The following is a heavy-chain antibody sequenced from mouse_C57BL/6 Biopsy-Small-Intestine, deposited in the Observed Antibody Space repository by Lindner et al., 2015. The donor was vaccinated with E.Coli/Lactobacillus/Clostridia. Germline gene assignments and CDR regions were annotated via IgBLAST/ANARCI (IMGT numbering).Heavy chain of an antibody. CDR1: GFNIKDYY. J-gene: IGHJ2*01. D-gene: IGHD1-1*01. Sequence: VQLQESGAELVKPGASVKLSCTASGFNIKDYYMHWVKQRTEQGLEWIGKIDPEDGETKYAPKFQGKATMTADTSSNTAYLQLSSLTSEDTAVYYCAREFITTVVYYFGYWGQGTTLTVSS. CDR2: IDPEDGET. V-gene: IGHV14-2*01. CDR3: AREFITTVVYYFGY.